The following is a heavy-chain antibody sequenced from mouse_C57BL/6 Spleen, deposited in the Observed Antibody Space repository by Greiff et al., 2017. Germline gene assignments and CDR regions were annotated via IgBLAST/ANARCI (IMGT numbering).Heavy chain of an antibody. J-gene: IGHJ2*01. Sequence: QVQLQQPGAELVRPGTSVKLSCKASGYTFTSYWMHWVKQRPGQGLEWIGVIDPSDSYTNYNQKFKGKATLTVDTSSSTAYMQLSSLTSEDSAVYYCARWTTNYFDYWGQGTTLTVSS. CDR1: GYTFTSYW. D-gene: IGHD1-1*01. CDR2: IDPSDSYT. V-gene: IGHV1-59*01. CDR3: ARWTTNYFDY.